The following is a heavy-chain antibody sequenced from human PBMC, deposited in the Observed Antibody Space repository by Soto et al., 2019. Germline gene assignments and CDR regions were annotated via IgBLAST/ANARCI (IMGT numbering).Heavy chain of an antibody. J-gene: IGHJ6*02. Sequence: QVQLVQSGAEVKKPGASVKVSCKASVYTFTSYGISWVRQAPGQGLEWMGWISAYNGNTNYAQKLQGRVTMTTDTSTSTAYMELRSLRSDDTAVYYCARDQGSGYYNYYYGMDVWGQGTTVTVSS. CDR1: VYTFTSYG. V-gene: IGHV1-18*01. CDR3: ARDQGSGYYNYYYGMDV. D-gene: IGHD3-3*01. CDR2: ISAYNGNT.